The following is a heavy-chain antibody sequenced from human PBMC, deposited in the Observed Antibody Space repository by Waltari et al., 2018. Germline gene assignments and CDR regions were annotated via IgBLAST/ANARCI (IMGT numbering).Heavy chain of an antibody. Sequence: QVQLVQSGAEVKKPGSSVKVSCKASGGTLNNYVISWVRQAPGPGLEWMGGIIPIHGIAKYAQKVQGRVTITADKSTSKAYMELSSLRSEDTAVYYCARGGVWSGPFDYWGQGTLVTVSS. D-gene: IGHD3-3*01. CDR1: GGTLNNYV. J-gene: IGHJ4*02. CDR2: IIPIHGIA. CDR3: ARGGVWSGPFDY. V-gene: IGHV1-69*10.